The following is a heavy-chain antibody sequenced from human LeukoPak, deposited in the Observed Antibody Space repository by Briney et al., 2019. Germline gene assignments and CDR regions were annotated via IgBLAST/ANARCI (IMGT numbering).Heavy chain of an antibody. CDR1: GFTFSSYA. CDR3: ARDFVVGARGGAFDI. CDR2: ISYDGSNK. J-gene: IGHJ3*02. V-gene: IGHV3-30*01. Sequence: GGSLRLSCAASGFTFSSYAMHWVRQAPGKGLGWVAVISYDGSNKYYADSVKGRFTISRDNSTNTLDLQMNSLRAEDTAVYYCARDFVVGARGGAFDIWGQGTMVTVSS. D-gene: IGHD1-26*01.